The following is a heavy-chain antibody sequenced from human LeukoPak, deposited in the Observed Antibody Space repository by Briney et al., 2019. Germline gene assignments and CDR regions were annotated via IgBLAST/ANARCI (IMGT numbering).Heavy chain of an antibody. Sequence: GGSLRLSCAASGFSVSTNYMTWVRQAPGKGLEWVSVIYADGSTYYSISVKGRFTISRDNTKNTLYLQMNSLRANDTAMYFCAREYRTRTGSLDYWGRGTLVTVSS. CDR3: AREYRTRTGSLDY. V-gene: IGHV3-66*01. D-gene: IGHD3/OR15-3a*01. CDR1: GFSVSTNY. J-gene: IGHJ4*02. CDR2: IYADGST.